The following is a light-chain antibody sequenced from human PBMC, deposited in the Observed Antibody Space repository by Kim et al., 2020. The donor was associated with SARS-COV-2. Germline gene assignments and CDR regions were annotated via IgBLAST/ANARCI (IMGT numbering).Light chain of an antibody. CDR2: GAS. V-gene: IGKV3-20*01. CDR3: QQYGSSPPWT. J-gene: IGKJ1*01. CDR1: QSVSSNY. Sequence: EIVLTQSPGTLSLSPGERATLSCRASQSVSSNYLAWFQQKPGQAPTLLIYGASSRATGIPDRFSGSGSGTDFTLSISRLEPEDFAVYYCQQYGSSPPWTFGQGTKVDIK.